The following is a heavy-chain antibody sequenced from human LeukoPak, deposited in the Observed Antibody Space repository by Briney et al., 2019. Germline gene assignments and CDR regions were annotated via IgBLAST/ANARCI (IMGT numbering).Heavy chain of an antibody. CDR1: GGSISSGDYY. D-gene: IGHD1-20*01. CDR3: ARINWNDAFDI. Sequence: PSQTLSLTCTVSGGSISSGDYYWSWLSPPPGKGLEWIGYIYYSGSTYYNPSLKSRVTISVDTSKNQFSLKLSSVTAADTAVYYCARINWNDAFDIWGQGTMVTVSS. V-gene: IGHV4-30-4*08. J-gene: IGHJ3*02. CDR2: IYYSGST.